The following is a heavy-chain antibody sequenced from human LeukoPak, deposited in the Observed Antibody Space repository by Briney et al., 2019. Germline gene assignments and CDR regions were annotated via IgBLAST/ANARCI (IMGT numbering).Heavy chain of an antibody. CDR3: ARDHSGAAAVYTAFDI. CDR2: ISKSGRDI. J-gene: IGHJ3*02. V-gene: IGHV3-21*01. D-gene: IGHD6-13*01. CDR1: GFIFDTYA. Sequence: KPGGSLRLSCAASGFIFDTYAMNWVRQAPGKGLEWVSSISKSGRDIYYADSVRGRFTISRDNARDSLYLQMNSLRDEDTAVYYCARDHSGAAAVYTAFDIWGQGTMVTVSS.